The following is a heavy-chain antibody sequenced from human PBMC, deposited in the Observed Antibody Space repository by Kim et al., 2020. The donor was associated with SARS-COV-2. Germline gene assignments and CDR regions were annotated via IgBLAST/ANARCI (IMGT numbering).Heavy chain of an antibody. D-gene: IGHD3-10*01. J-gene: IGHJ6*01. Sequence: GGSLRLSCAASGFTFSTYGMHWVRQAPGKGLEWVAVISYDGSSKYYGGSVKGRFTISRDNPENTLYLQMNSLRPEDTAVYYCAKAVVRGVNYYYYGMDVCGQGTTGAVSS. CDR1: GFTFSTYG. CDR3: AKAVVRGVNYYYYGMDV. CDR2: ISYDGSSK. V-gene: IGHV3-30*18.